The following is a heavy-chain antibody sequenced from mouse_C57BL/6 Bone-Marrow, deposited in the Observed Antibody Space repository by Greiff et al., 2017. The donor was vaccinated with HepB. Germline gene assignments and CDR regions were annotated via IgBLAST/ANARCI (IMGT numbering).Heavy chain of an antibody. V-gene: IGHV1-69*01. J-gene: IGHJ2*01. CDR2: IDLSDSYT. D-gene: IGHD1-1*01. CDR1: GYTFTSYW. CDR3: ASGGTTVVDFDY. Sequence: QVQLQQSGAELVMPGASVKLSCKASGYTFTSYWMHWVKQRPGQGLEWIGEIDLSDSYTNYNQKFKGKSTLTVDKSSSTAYMQLSSLTSEDSAVYYCASGGTTVVDFDYWGQGTTLTVSS.